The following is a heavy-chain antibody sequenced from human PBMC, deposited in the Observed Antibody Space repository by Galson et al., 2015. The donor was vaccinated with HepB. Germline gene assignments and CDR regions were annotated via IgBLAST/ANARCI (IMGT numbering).Heavy chain of an antibody. CDR2: IRYDGSNK. V-gene: IGHV3-30*02. D-gene: IGHD3-22*01. CDR3: AKDQGYYYDSSGYYYFDY. CDR1: GFTFSSYG. Sequence: SLRLSCAASGFTFSSYGMHWVRQAPGKGLEWVAFIRYDGSNKYYADSVKGRFTISRDNSKNTLYLQMNSLRAEDTAVYYCAKDQGYYYDSSGYYYFDYWGQGTLVTVSS. J-gene: IGHJ4*02.